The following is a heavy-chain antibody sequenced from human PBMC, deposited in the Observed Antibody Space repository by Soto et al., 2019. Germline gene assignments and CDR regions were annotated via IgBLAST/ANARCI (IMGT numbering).Heavy chain of an antibody. Sequence: GGSLRLSCVASGFALTTYTMNWVRQGPGTGLEWVSSINGRSNYKYYSDSVKGRFTVSRDNAQNSLFLQMSRLRPEDTAVYYCVREDGVVGASSAFDSWGQGTLVTVSS. D-gene: IGHD1-26*01. CDR3: VREDGVVGASSAFDS. CDR1: GFALTTYT. CDR2: INGRSNYK. V-gene: IGHV3-21*01. J-gene: IGHJ4*02.